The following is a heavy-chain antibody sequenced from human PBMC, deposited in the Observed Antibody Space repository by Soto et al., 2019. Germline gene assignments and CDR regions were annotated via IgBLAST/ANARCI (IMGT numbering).Heavy chain of an antibody. V-gene: IGHV1-18*04. CDR3: AGGGGYDYVWGSYRYGSFDY. Sequence: QVQLVQSGAEVKKPGASVKVSCKASGYTFTSYGISWVRQAPGQGLEWMGWISAYNGNTNYAQKLQGRVTMTTDTYTRRADMEVRSLRADDTAVYYCAGGGGYDYVWGSYRYGSFDYWGQGTLVTVSS. J-gene: IGHJ4*02. D-gene: IGHD3-16*02. CDR2: ISAYNGNT. CDR1: GYTFTSYG.